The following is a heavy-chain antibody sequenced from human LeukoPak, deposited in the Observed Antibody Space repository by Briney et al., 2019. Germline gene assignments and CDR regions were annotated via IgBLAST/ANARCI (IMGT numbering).Heavy chain of an antibody. V-gene: IGHV3-21*01. CDR1: GFTFSDYY. D-gene: IGHD1-26*01. CDR3: ARGGSACDI. Sequence: PGGSLRLSCAASGFTFSDYYMNWIRQAPGKGLEWVSSISSSSSYIYYADSVKGRFTISRDNAKNSLYLQMKSLRAEDTAVYYCARGGSACDIWGQGTMVTVSS. J-gene: IGHJ3*02. CDR2: ISSSSSYI.